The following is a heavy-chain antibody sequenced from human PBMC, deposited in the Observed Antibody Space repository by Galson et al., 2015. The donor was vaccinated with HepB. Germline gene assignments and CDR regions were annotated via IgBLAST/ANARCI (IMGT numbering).Heavy chain of an antibody. Sequence: SLRLSCAASGFTFDDYAMHWVRHAPGKGLEWVSGISWASGSIGYADSVKGRFTISRDNAKNSLYLQMNSLRPEDTALYYCAKDGGNDSGIPYYFEYWGQGTLVTVSS. CDR3: AKDGGNDSGIPYYFEY. CDR2: ISWASGSI. V-gene: IGHV3-9*01. D-gene: IGHD3-3*01. CDR1: GFTFDDYA. J-gene: IGHJ4*02.